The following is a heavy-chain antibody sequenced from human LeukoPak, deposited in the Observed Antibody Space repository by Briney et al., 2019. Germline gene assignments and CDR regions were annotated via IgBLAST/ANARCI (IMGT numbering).Heavy chain of an antibody. Sequence: PSGTLSLTCTVSGGSISSSSYYWGWIRQPPGKGLEWIGSIYYSGSTYYNPSLKSRVTISVDTSKNQFSLKLSSVTAADTAVYYCATDYGDRDAFDIWGQGTMVPVSS. V-gene: IGHV4-39*01. CDR2: IYYSGST. CDR1: GGSISSSSYY. CDR3: ATDYGDRDAFDI. J-gene: IGHJ3*02. D-gene: IGHD4-17*01.